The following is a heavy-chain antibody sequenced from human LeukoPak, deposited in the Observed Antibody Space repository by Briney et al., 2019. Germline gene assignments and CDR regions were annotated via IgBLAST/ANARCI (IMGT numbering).Heavy chain of an antibody. CDR3: TREDWDFDS. CDR2: IRFDGS. D-gene: IGHD3/OR15-3a*01. CDR1: GFIFRQYA. Sequence: PGGSLRLSCAASGFIFRQYAIHWVRQAPGKGLEWVACIRFDGSKYGDSVKGRFTISRDNSNNMAYPEMYSLRKEDTAVYYCTREDWDFDSWGQGTLVTVSS. V-gene: IGHV3-30*02. J-gene: IGHJ5*01.